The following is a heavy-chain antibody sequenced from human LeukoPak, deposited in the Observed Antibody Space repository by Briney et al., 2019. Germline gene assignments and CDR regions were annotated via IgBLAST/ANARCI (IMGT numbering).Heavy chain of an antibody. CDR1: GYSISSGYY. CDR3: ARGGGFLESLYADVFDM. J-gene: IGHJ3*02. V-gene: IGHV4-38-2*02. CDR2: FYHSGGP. Sequence: SETLSLTCSVSGYSISSGYYWGWIRQPPGEGLEWIGNFYHSGGPYYTPSLKSRVTISVDTSRNQFSLILSSVTAADTALYYCARGGGFLESLYADVFDMWGQGTMVTVSS. D-gene: IGHD3-3*01.